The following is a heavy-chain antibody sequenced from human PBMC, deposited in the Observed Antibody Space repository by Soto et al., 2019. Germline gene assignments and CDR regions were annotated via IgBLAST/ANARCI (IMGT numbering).Heavy chain of an antibody. D-gene: IGHD2-2*01. J-gene: IGHJ3*02. CDR1: GGSISSYY. Sequence: SETLSLTCTVSGGSISSYYWSWIRQPPGKGLEWIGYIYYSGSTNYNPSLKSRVTISVDTSKNQFSLKLSSVTAADTAVYYCARGVRQVVVPAAEIPSGAFDIWGQGTMVTVSS. CDR3: ARGVRQVVVPAAEIPSGAFDI. CDR2: IYYSGST. V-gene: IGHV4-59*01.